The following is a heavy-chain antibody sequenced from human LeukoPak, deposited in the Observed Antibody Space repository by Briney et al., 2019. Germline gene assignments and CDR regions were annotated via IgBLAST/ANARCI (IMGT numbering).Heavy chain of an antibody. Sequence: SSETLSLTCTVSGDSIRSGSYYWNWIRQPAGRGLEWIGRIYPSGSTNYNPSLKSRVTISLDTSKNQFSLKLSSVTAADTAVYYCARDVLAAPGTFDYWGQGALVTVSS. CDR3: ARDVLAAPGTFDY. CDR1: GDSIRSGSYY. J-gene: IGHJ4*02. D-gene: IGHD6-13*01. V-gene: IGHV4-61*02. CDR2: IYPSGST.